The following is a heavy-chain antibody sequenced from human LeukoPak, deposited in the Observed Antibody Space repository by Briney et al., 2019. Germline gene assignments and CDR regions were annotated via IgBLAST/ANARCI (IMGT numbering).Heavy chain of an antibody. V-gene: IGHV1-46*01. Sequence: ASVKVSCKASGYTFTSYYMHWVRQAPGQGLEWMGMINPSGGSTSYAQKFQGRVTMTRDTSTSTVYMELSSLRSEDTAVYYCARGRPRISYYDFWSGYYQYFDYWGQGTLVTVSS. J-gene: IGHJ4*02. CDR1: GYTFTSYY. CDR3: ARGRPRISYYDFWSGYYQYFDY. CDR2: INPSGGST. D-gene: IGHD3-3*01.